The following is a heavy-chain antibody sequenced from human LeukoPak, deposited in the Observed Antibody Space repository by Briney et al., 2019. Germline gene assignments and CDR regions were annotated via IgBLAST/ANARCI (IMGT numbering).Heavy chain of an antibody. CDR1: GGSISSYY. D-gene: IGHD3-10*01. CDR2: TYYSGST. V-gene: IGHV4-59*08. J-gene: IGHJ4*02. Sequence: SETLSLTCTVSGGSISSYYWSWIRQPPGKGLEWIGYTYYSGSTNYNPSLKSRVTISVDTSKNQFSLKLSSVTAADTAVYYCARTEPYYYGSGPFSDADPRSDYWGQGTLVTVSS. CDR3: ARTEPYYYGSGPFSDADPRSDY.